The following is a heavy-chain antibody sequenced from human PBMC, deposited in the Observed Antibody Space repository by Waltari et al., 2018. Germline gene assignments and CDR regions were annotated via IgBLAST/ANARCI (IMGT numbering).Heavy chain of an antibody. CDR2: IYSGGST. J-gene: IGHJ3*02. CDR3: ARGGDTALGHAFDI. D-gene: IGHD3-16*01. V-gene: IGHV3-53*01. Sequence: EVQLVESGGGLIQPGGSLRLSCAASGFTVSSNYMSWVRRAPGKGLEWVAGIYSGGSTDYADSVKGRFTISRDNSKNTLYLQMNSLRAEDTAVYYCARGGDTALGHAFDIWGQGTMVTVSS. CDR1: GFTVSSNY.